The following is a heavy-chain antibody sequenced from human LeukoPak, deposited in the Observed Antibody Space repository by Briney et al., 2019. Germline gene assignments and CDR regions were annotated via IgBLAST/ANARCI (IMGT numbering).Heavy chain of an antibody. CDR2: INPSGCVT. CDR3: ARGYYYDSSAGPSEY. D-gene: IGHD3-22*01. Sequence: ASVKVSCKASGYTFSTYYMHWVRQAPGRGLEWMGIINPSGCVTGYAQKFQGRVTMARNTSTSTVYMELRSLRSEDTAVYYCARGYYYDSSAGPSEYWGQGTLVNVSS. J-gene: IGHJ4*02. V-gene: IGHV1-46*01. CDR1: GYTFSTYY.